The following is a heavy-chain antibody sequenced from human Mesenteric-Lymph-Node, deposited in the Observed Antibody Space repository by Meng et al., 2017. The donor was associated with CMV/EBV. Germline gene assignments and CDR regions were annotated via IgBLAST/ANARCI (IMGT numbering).Heavy chain of an antibody. V-gene: IGHV1-2*02. CDR1: GDSLSGYS. CDR2: LNSKSGGT. D-gene: IGHD2-2*02. Sequence: ASVKVSCKASGDSLSGYSVHWVRQAPGQGLEWMGWLNSKSGGTNYAQKFQGRVTMTRDTSTSTAYMELSGLSSEDTAVYYCARAGIHRDIVVVPTAIHDSFDIWGQGTLVTVSS. J-gene: IGHJ3*02. CDR3: ARAGIHRDIVVVPTAIHDSFDI.